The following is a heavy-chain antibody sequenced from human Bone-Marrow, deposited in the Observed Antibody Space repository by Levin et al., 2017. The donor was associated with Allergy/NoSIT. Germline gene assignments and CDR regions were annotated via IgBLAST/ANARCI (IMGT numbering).Heavy chain of an antibody. J-gene: IGHJ3*02. V-gene: IGHV6-1*01. CDR2: TYYRSRWYN. D-gene: IGHD1-26*01. CDR1: GDSVTTNNVA. Sequence: SSETLSLTCAISGDSVTTNNVAWNWIRQSPSRGLEWLGRTYYRSRWYNDYAVSVKSRITVNADTSKNQFSLQMMSVSPEDTAVYYCVRGQFSGFDIWGQGTMVTVSS. CDR3: VRGQFSGFDI.